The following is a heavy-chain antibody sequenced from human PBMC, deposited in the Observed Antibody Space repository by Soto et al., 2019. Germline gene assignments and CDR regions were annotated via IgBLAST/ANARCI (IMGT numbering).Heavy chain of an antibody. Sequence: GGSLRLSCAASGFTFSSYSMNWVRQAPGKGLEWVSSISSSSSYIYYADSVKGRFTISRDNAKNSLYLQMNSLRAEDTAVYYCARDPQMYSSSWYNAFDILGQGTMVTVSS. CDR1: GFTFSSYS. J-gene: IGHJ3*02. V-gene: IGHV3-21*01. CDR2: ISSSSSYI. CDR3: ARDPQMYSSSWYNAFDI. D-gene: IGHD6-13*01.